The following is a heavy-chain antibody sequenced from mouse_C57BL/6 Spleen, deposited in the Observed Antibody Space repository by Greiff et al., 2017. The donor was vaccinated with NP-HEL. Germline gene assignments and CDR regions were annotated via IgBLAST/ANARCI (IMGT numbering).Heavy chain of an antibody. Sequence: QVQLKQPGAELVRPGSSVKLSCKASGYTFTSYWMHWVKQRPIQGLEWIGNIDPSDSETHYNQKFKDKATLTVDKSSSTAYMQLSSLTSEDSAVYYCARDKLGRNWYFDVWGTGTTVTVPS. V-gene: IGHV1-52*01. CDR1: GYTFTSYW. CDR3: ARDKLGRNWYFDV. J-gene: IGHJ1*03. D-gene: IGHD4-1*01. CDR2: IDPSDSET.